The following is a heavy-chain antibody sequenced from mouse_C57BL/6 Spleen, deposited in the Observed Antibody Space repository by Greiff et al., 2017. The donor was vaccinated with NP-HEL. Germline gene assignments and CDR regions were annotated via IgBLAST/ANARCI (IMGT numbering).Heavy chain of an antibody. Sequence: VQLKQSGPGMVKPSQSLSLTCTVTGYSITSGYDWHWIRHFPGNKLEWMGYISYSGSTNYNPSLKSRISITHDTSKSHFFLKLNSVTTEDTATYYCARGDGYYPHWYFDVWGTGTTVTVSS. CDR3: ARGDGYYPHWYFDV. D-gene: IGHD2-3*01. J-gene: IGHJ1*03. V-gene: IGHV3-1*01. CDR2: ISYSGST. CDR1: GYSITSGYD.